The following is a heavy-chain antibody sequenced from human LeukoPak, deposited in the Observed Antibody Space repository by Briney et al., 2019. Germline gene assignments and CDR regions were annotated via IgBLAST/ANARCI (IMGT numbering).Heavy chain of an antibody. D-gene: IGHD3-22*01. CDR3: ARAMNPYYYDSSGPTSH. V-gene: IGHV1-18*04. CDR1: GYTFTSYY. Sequence: GASVKVSCKASGYTFTSYYMHWVRQAPGQGLEWMGWISAYNGNTNYAQKLQDRVTMTTDTFTRTAYMELRSLRSDDTAVYYCARAMNPYYYDSSGPTSHWGQGTLVTVSS. J-gene: IGHJ4*02. CDR2: ISAYNGNT.